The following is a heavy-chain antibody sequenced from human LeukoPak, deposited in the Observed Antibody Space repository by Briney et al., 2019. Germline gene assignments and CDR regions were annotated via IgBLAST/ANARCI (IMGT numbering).Heavy chain of an antibody. D-gene: IGHD6-19*01. CDR2: ISYDGSNK. V-gene: IGHV3-30*18. J-gene: IGHJ4*02. Sequence: PGRSLRLSCAASGFTFSSYGMHWVRQAPGKGLEWVAVISYDGSNKYYADSVKGRFTISRDNSKNTLYLQMNRLRAEDTAVYYCAKDLGAAVAADYWGQGTLVTVSS. CDR1: GFTFSSYG. CDR3: AKDLGAAVAADY.